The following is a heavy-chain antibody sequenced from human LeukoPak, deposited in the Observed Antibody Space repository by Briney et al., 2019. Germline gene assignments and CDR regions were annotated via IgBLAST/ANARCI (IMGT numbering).Heavy chain of an antibody. CDR1: GGSISSYY. Sequence: SETLSLTCTVSGGSISSYYWSWIRQPPGKGLEWIGEIYHSGSTNYNPSLKSRVTISVDKSKNQFSLKLSSVTAADTAVYYCASQRVTTSICWFDPWGQGTLVTVSS. CDR3: ASQRVTTSICWFDP. V-gene: IGHV4-59*08. CDR2: IYHSGST. J-gene: IGHJ5*02. D-gene: IGHD4-17*01.